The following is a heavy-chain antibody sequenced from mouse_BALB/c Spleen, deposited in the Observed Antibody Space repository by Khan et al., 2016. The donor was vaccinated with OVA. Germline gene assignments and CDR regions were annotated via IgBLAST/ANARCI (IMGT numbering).Heavy chain of an antibody. D-gene: IGHD1-1*02. Sequence: EVELVESGGDLVKPEGSLKLSCAASGFTFSTYGMSWVRQTPDKRLEWVATISSGGSYTYYPDSVQGRFTSSRENAKNTRYLQMSSLESEDTAMFYCARLAYYYGGEGVAYWGQGTLVTVSA. V-gene: IGHV5-6*01. J-gene: IGHJ3*01. CDR1: GFTFSTYG. CDR2: ISSGGSYT. CDR3: ARLAYYYGGEGVAY.